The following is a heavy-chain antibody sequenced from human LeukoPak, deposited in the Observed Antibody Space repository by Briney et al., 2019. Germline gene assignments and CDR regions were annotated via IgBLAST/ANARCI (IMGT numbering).Heavy chain of an antibody. CDR1: GYTFTGYY. V-gene: IGHV1-2*02. CDR2: INPNSGGT. Sequence: ASVKVSCKASGYTFTGYYMHWVRQAPGQGLEWMGWINPNSGGTNYAQKFQGRVTMTRDTSISTAYMELSRLRSDDTAVYYCARDPYRRFLEWFYYGMDVWGQGTTVTVSS. CDR3: ARDPYRRFLEWFYYGMDV. D-gene: IGHD3-3*01. J-gene: IGHJ6*02.